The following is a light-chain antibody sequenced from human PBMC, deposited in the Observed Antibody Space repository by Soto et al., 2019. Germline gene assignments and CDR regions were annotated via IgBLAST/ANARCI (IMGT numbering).Light chain of an antibody. Sequence: QSVLTQPPSVSGAPGQRVTISCTGSSSNIGAGYDVHWYQQLPGTAPKLLIYGNSNRPSGVPDRFSGSKSGTSASLAITGLRAADEADYDCQSYDSSLSGWVFGGGTKVTVL. CDR2: GNS. J-gene: IGLJ3*02. CDR1: SSNIGAGYD. CDR3: QSYDSSLSGWV. V-gene: IGLV1-40*01.